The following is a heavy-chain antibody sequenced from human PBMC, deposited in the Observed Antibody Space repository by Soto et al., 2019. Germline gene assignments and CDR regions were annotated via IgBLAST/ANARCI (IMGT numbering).Heavy chain of an antibody. Sequence: GASVKVSCKASGYTFTGYYMHWLRQAPGQGLEWMGGIIPLFGPPNYAEKFRGRATISADESTSTAYMELSNLMSDDTAVYFCARARKFRSFHSGLDVWGQGTTVTVSS. CDR1: GYTFTGYY. D-gene: IGHD2-15*01. V-gene: IGHV1-69*13. J-gene: IGHJ6*02. CDR3: ARARKFRSFHSGLDV. CDR2: IIPLFGPP.